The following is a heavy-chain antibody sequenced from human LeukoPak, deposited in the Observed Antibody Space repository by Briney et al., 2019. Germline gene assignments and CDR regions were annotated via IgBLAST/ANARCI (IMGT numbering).Heavy chain of an antibody. Sequence: SVKVSCKASGYTFTSYGISWVRQAPGQGLEWMGRIIPIFGTANYAQKFQGRVTITTDESTSTAYMELSSLRSEDTAVYYCARSDIVATITDWFDPWGQGTLVTVSS. CDR2: IIPIFGTA. D-gene: IGHD5-12*01. J-gene: IGHJ5*02. CDR3: ARSDIVATITDWFDP. V-gene: IGHV1-69*05. CDR1: GYTFTSYG.